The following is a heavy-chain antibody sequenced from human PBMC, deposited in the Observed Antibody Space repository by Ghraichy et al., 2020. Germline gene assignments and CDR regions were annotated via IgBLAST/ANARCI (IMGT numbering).Heavy chain of an antibody. CDR2: IYYSGST. CDR1: GGSISSYY. Sequence: ESLNISCTVSGGSISSYYWSWIRQPPGKGLEWIGYIYYSGSTNYNPSLKSRVTISVDTSKNQFSLKLSSVTAADTAVYYCAREVGVITVPDPFYFWGQGQWSPSLQ. J-gene: IGHJ3*01. V-gene: IGHV4-59*01. D-gene: IGHD3-22*01. CDR3: AREVGVITVPDPFYF.